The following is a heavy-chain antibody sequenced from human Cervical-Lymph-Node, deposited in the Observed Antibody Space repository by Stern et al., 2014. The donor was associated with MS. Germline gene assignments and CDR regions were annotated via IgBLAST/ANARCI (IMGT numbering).Heavy chain of an antibody. V-gene: IGHV3-30-3*01. Sequence: VQLVESGGDVVQPGRSLRLSCEASGFTFNNYAIHWVRQAPGTGLEWVSLISYDGGQEYYRDSVKGRFTISRDHSKNTVYLQMSSLRPNDTAVYFCARERTPVPSNPFDIWGQGTMVTVSS. J-gene: IGHJ3*02. CDR3: ARERTPVPSNPFDI. D-gene: IGHD1-14*01. CDR1: GFTFNNYA. CDR2: ISYDGGQE.